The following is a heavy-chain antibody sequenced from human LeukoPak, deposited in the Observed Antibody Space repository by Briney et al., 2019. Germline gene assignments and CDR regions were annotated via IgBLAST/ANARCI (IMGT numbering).Heavy chain of an antibody. CDR2: IDSDGSST. CDR1: GXTFSSYG. J-gene: IGHJ5*02. Sequence: GGSLRLSCAASGXTFSSYGVHWVRQAPGKGLVWVSRIDSDGSSTYYADSVKGRFTISRDNAKNTLYLQMNGLRAEDTAVYYCARSDWFDPWGQGTLVTVSS. CDR3: ARSDWFDP. V-gene: IGHV3-74*01.